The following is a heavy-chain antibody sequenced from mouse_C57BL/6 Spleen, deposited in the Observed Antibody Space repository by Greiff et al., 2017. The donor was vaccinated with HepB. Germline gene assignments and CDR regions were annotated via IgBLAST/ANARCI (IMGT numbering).Heavy chain of an antibody. CDR3: ARSSSHAMDY. Sequence: VMLVESGAELARPGASVKMSCKASGYTFTSYTMHWVKQRPGQGLEWIGYINPSSGYTKYNQKFKDKATLTADKSSSTAYMQLSSLTSEDSAVYYCARSSSHAMDYWGQGTSVTVSS. CDR2: INPSSGYT. V-gene: IGHV1-4*01. CDR1: GYTFTSYT. J-gene: IGHJ4*01. D-gene: IGHD1-1*01.